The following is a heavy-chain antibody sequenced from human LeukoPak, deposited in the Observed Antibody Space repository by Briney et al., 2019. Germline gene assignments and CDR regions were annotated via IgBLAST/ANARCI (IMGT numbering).Heavy chain of an antibody. J-gene: IGHJ5*02. CDR1: GFTFSSYG. CDR3: ASLTEYYYGSGTTGP. D-gene: IGHD3-10*01. V-gene: IGHV3-21*01. Sequence: GGSLRLSCAASGFTFSSYGMHWVRQAPGKGLEWVSSISSSSSYIYYADSVKGRFTISRDNAKNSLYLQMNSLRAEDTAVYYCASLTEYYYGSGTTGPWGQGTLVTVSS. CDR2: ISSSSSYI.